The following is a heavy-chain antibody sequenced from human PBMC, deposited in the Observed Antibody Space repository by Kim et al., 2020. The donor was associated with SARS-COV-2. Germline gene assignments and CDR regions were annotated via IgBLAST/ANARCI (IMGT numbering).Heavy chain of an antibody. Sequence: SETLSLTCTVSGGSISSSTYYWGWIRQPPGKGLEWIGSIYYSGSTYYNPSLKSRVTISVDTSKNQFSLNLSSVTATDTAVYYCARHDLRGSGILVDVGMDVWGQGTTVTVSS. D-gene: IGHD3-10*01. CDR3: ARHDLRGSGILVDVGMDV. V-gene: IGHV4-39*01. J-gene: IGHJ6*02. CDR1: GGSISSSTYY. CDR2: IYYSGST.